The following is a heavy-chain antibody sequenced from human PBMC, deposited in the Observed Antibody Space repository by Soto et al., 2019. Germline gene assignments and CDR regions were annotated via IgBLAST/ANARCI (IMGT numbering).Heavy chain of an antibody. CDR1: GFTFSDYY. Sequence: GSLRLSCAVSGFTFSDYYMDWVRQAPGKGLEWVGRSRYKADSYTTEYAASVKGRFSISRDDSENSLYLQMYSLKTEDTAVYFCVRDYFQGGGFYGDSWGQGTLVTVSS. CDR3: VRDYFQGGGFYGDS. J-gene: IGHJ4*02. D-gene: IGHD3-3*01. CDR2: SRYKADSYTT. V-gene: IGHV3-72*01.